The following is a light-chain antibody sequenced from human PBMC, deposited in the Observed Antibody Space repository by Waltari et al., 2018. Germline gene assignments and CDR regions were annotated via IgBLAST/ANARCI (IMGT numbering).Light chain of an antibody. CDR3: CSYAGSSTL. CDR1: SSDVGGYNY. CDR2: DVS. J-gene: IGLJ1*01. V-gene: IGLV2-23*02. Sequence: QSALTQPAPVPGSPGQSITTCCTATSSDVGGYNYFSWYQQQPGKAPQLKIYDVSKRPSGVSNRFSGSKSGNTASLTISGLQAEDEADYYCCSYAGSSTLFGTGTKVTVL.